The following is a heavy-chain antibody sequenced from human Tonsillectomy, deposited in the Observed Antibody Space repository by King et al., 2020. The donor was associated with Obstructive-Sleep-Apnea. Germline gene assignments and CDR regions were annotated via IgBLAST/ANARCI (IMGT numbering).Heavy chain of an antibody. D-gene: IGHD6-13*01. CDR3: ARLYSSSWYAFDI. V-gene: IGHV4-34*01. CDR1: GGSFSGYY. CDR2: MNHSGST. J-gene: IGHJ3*02. Sequence: VQLQQWGAGLLKPSETLSLTCAVYGGSFSGYYWSLIRQPPGKGLEWIGEMNHSGSTNYNPSLKSRVTISVDTSKNQFSLKLSSVTAADTAVYYCARLYSSSWYAFDIWGQGTMVTVSP.